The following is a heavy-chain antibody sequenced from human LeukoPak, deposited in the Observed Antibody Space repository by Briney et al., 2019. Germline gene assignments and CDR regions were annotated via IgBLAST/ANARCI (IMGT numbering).Heavy chain of an antibody. D-gene: IGHD3-3*01. V-gene: IGHV3-74*01. CDR3: VSGSLQSGYNFDY. Sequence: GGSLRLSCAASGFTFSNYWMHWIRQVPGKGLVWVSHIKGDGSTTNYADSVKGRFTISRDNAKDTLYLQMNSLRAEDTAVYFCVSGSLQSGYNFDYWGQGALVTVSS. J-gene: IGHJ4*02. CDR2: IKGDGSTT. CDR1: GFTFSNYW.